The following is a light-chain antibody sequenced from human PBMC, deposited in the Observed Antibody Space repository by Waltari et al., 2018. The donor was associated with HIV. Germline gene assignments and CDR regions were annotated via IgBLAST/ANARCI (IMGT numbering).Light chain of an antibody. Sequence: DIPMTQSPSTLSASVGDRVIITCRSSQNVDNWLAWYQQRPGSAPKVLIYKTSTLQTGVPSRFSGSGSGTEFSLTISSLQPDDFATYYCQQYKSYSLTFGQGTRLEIK. CDR3: QQYKSYSLT. J-gene: IGKJ5*01. V-gene: IGKV1-5*03. CDR2: KTS. CDR1: QNVDNW.